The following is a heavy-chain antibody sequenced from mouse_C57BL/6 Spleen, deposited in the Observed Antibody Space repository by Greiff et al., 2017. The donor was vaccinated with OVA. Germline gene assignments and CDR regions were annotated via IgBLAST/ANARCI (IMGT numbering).Heavy chain of an antibody. CDR3: ARDRNYDYAMDY. Sequence: QVQLQQPGAELVRPGSSVKLSCKASGYTFTSYWMHWVKQRPIQGLEWIGNIDPSDSETHYNQKFKDKATLTVDKSSSTAYMQLSSLTSEDSAVYYCARDRNYDYAMDYWGQGTSVTVSS. J-gene: IGHJ4*01. V-gene: IGHV1-52*01. CDR1: GYTFTSYW. CDR2: IDPSDSET. D-gene: IGHD2-1*01.